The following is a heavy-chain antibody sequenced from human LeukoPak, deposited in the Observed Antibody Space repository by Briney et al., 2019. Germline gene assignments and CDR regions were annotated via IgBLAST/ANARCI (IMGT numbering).Heavy chain of an antibody. V-gene: IGHV6-1*01. CDR3: AREEWLRLHY. Sequence: SQTLSLTCAISGDSVSNNNAAWNWIRQSPSRGLEWLGRTYYRSKWYNDYAVSVKSRITINADTSENQFSLQLKSVSPEDTAVYYCAREEWLRLHYWGQGTLVTVSS. D-gene: IGHD5-12*01. CDR1: GDSVSNNNAA. J-gene: IGHJ4*02. CDR2: TYYRSKWYN.